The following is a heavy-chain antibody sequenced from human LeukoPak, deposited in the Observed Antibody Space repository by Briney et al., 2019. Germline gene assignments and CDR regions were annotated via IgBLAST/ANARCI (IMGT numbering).Heavy chain of an antibody. D-gene: IGHD5-12*01. CDR2: IYYSGST. Sequence: PSETLSLTCTVSGGSISSYYWSWIRQPPGKGLEWIGYIYYSGSTNYNPSLKSRVTISVDTSKNQFSLKLSSVTAADTAVYYCAXXNXGYYXVFDYWGQGTLVTVSS. V-gene: IGHV4-59*01. CDR3: AXXNXGYYXVFDY. J-gene: IGHJ4*02. CDR1: GGSISSYY.